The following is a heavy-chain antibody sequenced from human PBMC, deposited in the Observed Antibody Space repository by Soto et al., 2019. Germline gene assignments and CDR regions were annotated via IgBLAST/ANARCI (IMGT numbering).Heavy chain of an antibody. CDR2: ISYDGSNI. CDR1: GFTFDDYA. J-gene: IGHJ4*02. V-gene: IGHV3-30*18. D-gene: IGHD3-22*01. Sequence: GGSLRLSCAASGFTFDDYAMHWVRQAPGKGLEWVAGISYDGSNIYYADSVKGRFTISRDNSKNTLYLQMNSLRVEDTAVYYCAKEWVYDSSGWSFDYWGQGTLVTVSS. CDR3: AKEWVYDSSGWSFDY.